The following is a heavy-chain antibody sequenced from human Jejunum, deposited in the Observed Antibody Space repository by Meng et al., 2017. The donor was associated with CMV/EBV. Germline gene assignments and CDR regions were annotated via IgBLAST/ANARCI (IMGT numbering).Heavy chain of an antibody. CDR2: IEPEDGET. D-gene: IGHD1-14*01. J-gene: IGHJ2*01. CDR3: ALGLYTTSWFFDL. Sequence: CRVSRYTFTSHSIHWVQQGRGRGLEWMGLIEPEDGETIYTEKFQGRVTISADTSTDTICMELSSPRSENTAVYFCALGLYTTSWFFDLWDRGTLVTVSS. CDR1: RYTFTSHS. V-gene: IGHV1-69-2*01.